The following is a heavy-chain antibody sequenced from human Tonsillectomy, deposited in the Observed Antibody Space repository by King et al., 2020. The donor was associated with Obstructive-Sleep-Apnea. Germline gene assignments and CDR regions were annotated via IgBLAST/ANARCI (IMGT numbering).Heavy chain of an antibody. D-gene: IGHD6-13*01. CDR3: ARGGYSSSWYSWFDP. CDR2: INAGHGNT. J-gene: IGHJ5*02. Sequence: QGQLVQSGAEVKKPGASVKVSCKASGYTFTSYAMHWVRQAPGQRLEWMGVINAGHGNTKFSQKFQGRVTLTRDTSASTAYMALSSLRSEDTAVYYCARGGYSSSWYSWFDPWGQGTLVTVSS. V-gene: IGHV1-3*01. CDR1: GYTFTSYA.